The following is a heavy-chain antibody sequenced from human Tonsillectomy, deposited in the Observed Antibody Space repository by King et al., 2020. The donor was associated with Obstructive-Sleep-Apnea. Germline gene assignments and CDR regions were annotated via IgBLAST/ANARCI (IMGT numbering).Heavy chain of an antibody. CDR2: IYYSWST. Sequence: QLQESGPGLVKPSETLSLTCTVSGGSISSYYWSWIRQPPGKGLEWIGYIYYSWSTNYNPSLKSRVTISVDTSKNQFSLKLSSVTAADTAVYYCARDTQGGYNPSYYYYYGMDVWGQGPTVTVSS. CDR3: ARDTQGGYNPSYYYYYGMDV. V-gene: IGHV4-59*01. CDR1: GGSISSYY. D-gene: IGHD5-24*01. J-gene: IGHJ6*02.